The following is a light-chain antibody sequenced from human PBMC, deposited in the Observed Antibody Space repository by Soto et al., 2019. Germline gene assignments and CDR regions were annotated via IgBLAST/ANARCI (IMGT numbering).Light chain of an antibody. CDR3: SSYTSSITWV. CDR1: SNDVGGYKY. V-gene: IGLV2-14*01. CDR2: EVS. J-gene: IGLJ3*02. Sequence: QSALTQPASVSGSPGQSITISCTGTSNDVGGYKYVSWYQHHPGKAPKLMIYEVSYRPSGISGRFSGSKSGKTASLTISGLQAEDEADYYCSSYTSSITWVFGGGTKHTVL.